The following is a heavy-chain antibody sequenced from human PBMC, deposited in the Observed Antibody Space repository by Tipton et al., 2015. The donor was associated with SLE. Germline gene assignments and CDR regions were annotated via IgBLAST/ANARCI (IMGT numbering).Heavy chain of an antibody. CDR1: GGSISSGSYY. Sequence: TLSLTCTVSGGSISSGSYYWSWIRQPAGKGLEWIGHIYTSGSTNYNPSLKSRVTISVDTSKNQFSLKLSSVTTADTAVYYCAAGQGDYWGQGTLVTVSS. V-gene: IGHV4-61*09. CDR3: AAGQGDY. CDR2: IYTSGST. J-gene: IGHJ4*02.